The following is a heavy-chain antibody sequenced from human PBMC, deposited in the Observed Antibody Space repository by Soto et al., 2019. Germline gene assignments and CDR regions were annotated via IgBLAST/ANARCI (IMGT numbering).Heavy chain of an antibody. CDR3: ARGLNWNYGAFDY. D-gene: IGHD1-7*01. Sequence: QVQLQQWGAGLLKPSETLSLTCAVYGGSFSTYYWRWIRQPPGKGLEWLGEINHRGSTNYYPSLKSRLTISVDTSKNQFSLNLISVTAADRAVYYCARGLNWNYGAFDYWGQGTLVTVSS. CDR1: GGSFSTYY. CDR2: INHRGST. J-gene: IGHJ4*02. V-gene: IGHV4-34*01.